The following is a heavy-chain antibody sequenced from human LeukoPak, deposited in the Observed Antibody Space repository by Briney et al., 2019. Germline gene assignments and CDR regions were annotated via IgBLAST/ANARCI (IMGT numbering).Heavy chain of an antibody. D-gene: IGHD3-3*01. CDR2: ISPTGGDT. Sequence: GASVKVSCKASGYTFTNYYIHWVRRAPGQRLEWMGVISPTGGDTNYAQKFQGKVTMTRDTSTNTVYMELSSLRSEDTAVYYCVRDLEWGNNNWFDPWGQGTLVTVSS. CDR1: GYTFTNYY. J-gene: IGHJ5*02. V-gene: IGHV1-46*01. CDR3: VRDLEWGNNNWFDP.